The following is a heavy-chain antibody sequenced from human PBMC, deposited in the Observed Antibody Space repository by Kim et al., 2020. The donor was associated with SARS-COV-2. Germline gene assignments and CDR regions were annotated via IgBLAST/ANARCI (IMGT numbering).Heavy chain of an antibody. J-gene: IGHJ4*02. Sequence: ADPVKAQITLSRDNAKNSLYLQMNSLRAQDTAVYYCARAPVDYGPSTFDYWGQGTLVTVSS. V-gene: IGHV3-11*01. D-gene: IGHD4-17*01. CDR3: ARAPVDYGPSTFDY.